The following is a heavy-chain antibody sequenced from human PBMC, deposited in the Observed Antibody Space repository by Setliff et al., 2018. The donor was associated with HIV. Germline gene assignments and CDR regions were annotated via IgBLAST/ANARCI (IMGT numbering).Heavy chain of an antibody. D-gene: IGHD3-3*01. J-gene: IGHJ3*01. CDR2: IIPLFGVA. CDR1: GFTFTGYY. V-gene: IGHV1-69*13. Sequence: ASVKVSCKASGFTFTGYYLHWVRQAPGQGLEWMGGIIPLFGVANYAQMFQGRVTFTADESTRTAYMELSSLRSEDTAVYYCARVPEIQLSGLVTSWGAFDVWGQGTRVTVSS. CDR3: ARVPEIQLSGLVTSWGAFDV.